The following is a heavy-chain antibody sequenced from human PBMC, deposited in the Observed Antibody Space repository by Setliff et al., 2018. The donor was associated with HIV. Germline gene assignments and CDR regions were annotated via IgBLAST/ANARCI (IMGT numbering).Heavy chain of an antibody. D-gene: IGHD3-16*02. J-gene: IGHJ6*02. CDR3: AHSFYHLCYYGGMDV. V-gene: IGHV2-5*01. CDR2: IYWNDDK. CDR1: GFSRSTSGVG. Sequence: SGPTLVNTTQTLTLNCTFSGFSRSTSGVGVGWIRQPPGKALEWLALIYWNDDKRYSPSLKSGLTITKDTSKNPVVLTMTNMHPVDTATYYCAHSFYHLCYYGGMDVWGQGPTVTVS.